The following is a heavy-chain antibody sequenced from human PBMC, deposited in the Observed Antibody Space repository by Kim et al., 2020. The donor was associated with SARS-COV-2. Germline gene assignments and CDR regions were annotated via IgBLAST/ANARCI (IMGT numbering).Heavy chain of an antibody. J-gene: IGHJ4*02. Sequence: NTKFSQRFPGQVTFTRDTSANTASMELSSLGSEDTAVYYCARDLFHTGFDYWGQGTLVAVSS. V-gene: IGHV1-3*01. CDR2: NT. CDR3: ARDLFHTGFDY. D-gene: IGHD2-8*02.